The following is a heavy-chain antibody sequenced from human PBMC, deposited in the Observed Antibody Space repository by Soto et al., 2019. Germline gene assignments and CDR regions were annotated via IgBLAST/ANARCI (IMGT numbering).Heavy chain of an antibody. CDR1: GYTLTELS. CDR2: FDPEDGET. J-gene: IGHJ4*02. Sequence: ASVKVSCKVSGYTLTELSMHWVRQAPGKGLEWMGGFDPEDGETIYARKFQGRVTMTEDTSTDTAYMELSSLRSEDTAVYYCATALAAAAAFDYWGQGTLVTVSS. D-gene: IGHD6-13*01. CDR3: ATALAAAAAFDY. V-gene: IGHV1-24*01.